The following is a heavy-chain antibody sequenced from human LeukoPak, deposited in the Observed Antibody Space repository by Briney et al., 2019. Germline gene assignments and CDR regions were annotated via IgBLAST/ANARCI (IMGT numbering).Heavy chain of an antibody. Sequence: PGGSLRLSCAASGFTFSSYAMSWVRQAPGKGLEWVSAISGSGGSTYYADSVKGRFTISRDNSKNTLYLQMNSLRAEDTAVYYCANSASIAVAGTPDDYWGLGTLVTVSS. D-gene: IGHD6-19*01. V-gene: IGHV3-23*01. J-gene: IGHJ4*02. CDR2: ISGSGGST. CDR3: ANSASIAVAGTPDDY. CDR1: GFTFSSYA.